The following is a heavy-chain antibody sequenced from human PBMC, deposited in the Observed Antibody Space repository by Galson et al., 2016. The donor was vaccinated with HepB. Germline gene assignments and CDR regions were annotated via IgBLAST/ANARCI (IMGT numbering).Heavy chain of an antibody. CDR1: GFPFSDNW. V-gene: IGHV3-7*03. CDR3: SPVDGP. CDR2: INIDGSGK. J-gene: IGHJ5*02. D-gene: IGHD2-21*01. Sequence: SLRLSCAASGFPFSDNWMSWVRQAPGKGLEWVANINIDGSGKYYVDSVKGRSIISRDNAKDSLYLQMNRLRPEDTALYYCSPVDGPWGQGTLVTVSS.